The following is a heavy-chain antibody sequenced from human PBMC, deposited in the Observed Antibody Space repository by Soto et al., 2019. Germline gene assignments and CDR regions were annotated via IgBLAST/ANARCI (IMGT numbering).Heavy chain of an antibody. Sequence: ASVKVSCKASGYTFTSYYMHWVRQAPGQGLEWMGIINPSGGSTSYAQKFQGRVTMTRDTSTSTVYMELSSLRSEDTAVYYCAREAKVRGSSQREGAGHSYGMDVWGQGTTVTSP. CDR1: GYTFTSYY. CDR2: INPSGGST. D-gene: IGHD6-6*01. CDR3: AREAKVRGSSQREGAGHSYGMDV. J-gene: IGHJ6*02. V-gene: IGHV1-46*01.